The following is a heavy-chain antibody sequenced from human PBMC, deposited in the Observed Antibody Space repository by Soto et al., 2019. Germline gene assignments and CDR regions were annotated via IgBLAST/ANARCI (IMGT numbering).Heavy chain of an antibody. Sequence: GASVKLSCKASGSTFTSYDLNWVRPATGEGLEWMGWMNPNSGNRGYAQKFQGRVTMTRNTSISTAYMELSSLRAEDTAVYYCARDGYFPPHYWRQGTLVTVSS. CDR3: ARDGYFPPHY. J-gene: IGHJ4*02. D-gene: IGHD6-25*01. CDR1: GSTFTSYD. CDR2: MNPNSGNR. V-gene: IGHV1-8*01.